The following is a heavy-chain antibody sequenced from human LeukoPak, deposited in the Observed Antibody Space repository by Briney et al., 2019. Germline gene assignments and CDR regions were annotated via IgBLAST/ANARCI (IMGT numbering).Heavy chain of an antibody. CDR3: AVGIGQPEAFDI. CDR2: IYSGGST. Sequence: SGGSLRLSCAASGFTVSSNYMSRVRQAPGKGLEWVSVIYSGGSTYYADSVKGRFTVSRDNSKNTLYLQMNSLRAEDTAVYYCAVGIGQPEAFDIWGQGTMVTVSS. V-gene: IGHV3-66*01. CDR1: GFTVSSNY. J-gene: IGHJ3*02. D-gene: IGHD2-15*01.